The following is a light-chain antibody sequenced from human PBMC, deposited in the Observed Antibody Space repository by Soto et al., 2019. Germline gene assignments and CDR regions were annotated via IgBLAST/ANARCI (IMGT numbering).Light chain of an antibody. CDR3: QQRSNWPRT. CDR1: QSVSSN. V-gene: IGKV3-11*01. Sequence: EIVMTQSPATLSVSPGERATLSCRASQSVSSNLAWYQQKPGQAPRLLIYGASTRATGIPDRFSGSGSGTDFTLTISSLEPEDFAVYYCQQRSNWPRTFGQGTNV. J-gene: IGKJ1*01. CDR2: GAS.